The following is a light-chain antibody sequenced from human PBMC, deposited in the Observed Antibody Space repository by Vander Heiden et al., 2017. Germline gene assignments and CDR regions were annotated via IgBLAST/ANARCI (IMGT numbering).Light chain of an antibody. CDR1: SSNIGAGYD. J-gene: IGLJ1*01. CDR3: QSYDSSLSGYV. V-gene: IGLV1-40*01. Sequence: QSVLTQPPPVSGAPGQRVTISGTGSSSNIGAGYDVHWYQQLPGTAPKLLIYGNSNRPSGVPDRFSGSKSGTSASLAITGLQAEDEADYYCQSYDSSLSGYVFGTGTKVTVL. CDR2: GNS.